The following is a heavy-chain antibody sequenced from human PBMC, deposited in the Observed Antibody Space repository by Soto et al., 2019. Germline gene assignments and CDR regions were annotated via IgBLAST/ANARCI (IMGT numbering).Heavy chain of an antibody. CDR3: ARGLNVYYFDY. D-gene: IGHD3-16*01. CDR1: GYTLTEFS. CDR2: INAGNGNT. J-gene: IGHJ4*02. Sequence: ASVKVSCKVAGYTLTEFSMHWGRQAPGKGLEWMGWINAGNGNTKYSQKFQGRVTITRDTSASTAYMELSSLRSEDTAVYYCARGLNVYYFDYWGQGTLVTVSS. V-gene: IGHV1-3*01.